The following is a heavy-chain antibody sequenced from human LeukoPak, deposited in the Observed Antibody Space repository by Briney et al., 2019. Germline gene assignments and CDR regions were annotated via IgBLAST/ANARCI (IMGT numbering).Heavy chain of an antibody. D-gene: IGHD5-24*01. V-gene: IGHV3-23*01. Sequence: GGSLRLSCAVSGFTFSGYAMTWVRQAPGKGLEWVSAISGHGSSTYYAASVQGRFTVSRDSSENTLFLQMNSLRAEDTAVYYCARTTPKRDVPKAPVDYFDYWGQGALVTVSS. CDR1: GFTFSGYA. CDR3: ARTTPKRDVPKAPVDYFDY. CDR2: ISGHGSST. J-gene: IGHJ4*02.